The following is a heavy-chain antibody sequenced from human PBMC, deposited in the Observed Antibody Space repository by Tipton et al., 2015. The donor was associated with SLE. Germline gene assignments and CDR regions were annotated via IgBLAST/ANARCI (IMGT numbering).Heavy chain of an antibody. CDR2: TFTSGAT. V-gene: IGHV4-61*09. CDR3: ARVTGTSDFDY. J-gene: IGHJ4*02. Sequence: TLSLTCTVSGGSITNTNYYWSWIRQPAGKELEWIGHTFTSGATNYNPSLKSRVTISVDTSNNQFSLKLTSVTATDTAVYYCARVTGTSDFDYWGQGTRVTVSS. D-gene: IGHD1-20*01. CDR1: GGSITNTNYY.